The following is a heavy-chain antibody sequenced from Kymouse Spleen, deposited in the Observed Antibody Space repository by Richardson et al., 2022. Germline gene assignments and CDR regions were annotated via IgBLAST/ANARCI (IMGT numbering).Heavy chain of an antibody. J-gene: IGHJ6*02. CDR2: IIPIFGTA. Sequence: QVQLVQSGAEVKKPGSSVKVSCKASGGTFSSYAISWVRQAPGQGLEWMGGIIPIFGTANYAQKFQGRVTITTDESTSTAYMELSSLRSEDTAVYYCARGSYYGSGSYYYYYYGMDVWGQGTTVTVSS. V-gene: IGHV1-69*05. CDR1: GGTFSSYA. D-gene: IGHD3-10*01. CDR3: ARGSYYGSGSYYYYYYGMDV.